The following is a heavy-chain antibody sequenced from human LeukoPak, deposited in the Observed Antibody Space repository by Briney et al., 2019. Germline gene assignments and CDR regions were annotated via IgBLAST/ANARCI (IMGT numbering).Heavy chain of an antibody. J-gene: IGHJ3*02. Sequence: SGGSLRLSCAASGFTFSSYAMSWVRQAPGKGLEWVSGISGSDGSTYYADSVKGRFTISRDNSKNTLSLQMSSLKVEDTAIYYCARRGGSRGWGAFDIWGQGTIVTVSS. CDR2: ISGSDGST. CDR3: ARRGGSRGWGAFDI. CDR1: GFTFSSYA. D-gene: IGHD6-19*01. V-gene: IGHV3-23*01.